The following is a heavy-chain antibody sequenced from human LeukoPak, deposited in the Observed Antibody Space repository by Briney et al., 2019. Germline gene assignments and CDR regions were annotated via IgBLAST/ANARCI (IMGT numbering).Heavy chain of an antibody. Sequence: SETLSLTCAVSGGSISGGGYSWSWIRQPPGKGLEWIGYIYHSGSTYYNPSLKSRVTISVDRSKNQFSLKLSSVTAADTAVYYCARAIESYYEPWGQGTLVTVSS. J-gene: IGHJ5*02. D-gene: IGHD1-26*01. CDR3: ARAIESYYEP. CDR2: IYHSGST. CDR1: GGSISGGGYS. V-gene: IGHV4-30-2*01.